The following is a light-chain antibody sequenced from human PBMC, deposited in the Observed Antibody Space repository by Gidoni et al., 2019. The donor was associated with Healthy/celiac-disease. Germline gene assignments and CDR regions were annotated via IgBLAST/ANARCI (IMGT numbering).Light chain of an antibody. CDR3: QQYYSTLT. V-gene: IGKV4-1*01. CDR2: WAS. J-gene: IGKJ4*01. CDR1: QSVLYSSNNKIY. Sequence: DIAMTQSPDSLAVSLGERATINCKSSQSVLYSSNNKIYLEWSQQKPGQPPKLLIYWASTRESGVPDRFSGSGSGTDFTLAISSLQAEDVAVYYCQQYYSTLTFGGGTKVEIK.